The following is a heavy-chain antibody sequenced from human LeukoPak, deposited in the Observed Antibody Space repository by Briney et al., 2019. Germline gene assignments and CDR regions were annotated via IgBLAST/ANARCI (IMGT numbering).Heavy chain of an antibody. V-gene: IGHV3-48*02. D-gene: IGHD6-19*01. CDR2: ISSSSSTI. CDR1: GFTFSSYS. CDR3: ARDLPPGSSGWYLGY. J-gene: IGHJ4*02. Sequence: PGGSLRLSCAASGFTFSSYSMNWVRQAPGKGLEWVSYISSSSSTICYADSVKGRFTISRDNAKNSLYLQMNSLRDEDTAVYYCARDLPPGSSGWYLGYWGQGTLVTVSS.